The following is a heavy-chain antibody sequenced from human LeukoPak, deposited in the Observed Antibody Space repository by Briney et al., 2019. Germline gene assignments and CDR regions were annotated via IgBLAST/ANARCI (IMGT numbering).Heavy chain of an antibody. CDR1: GGSISSSSYY. CDR3: ARHSCSSTSCPFDY. Sequence: SETLSLSCTVSGGSISSSSYYWGWIRQPPGKGLEWIGSIYYSGSTYYNPSLKSRVTISVDTSKNQFSLKLSSVTAADTAVYYCARHSCSSTSCPFDYWGQGTLVTVSS. CDR2: IYYSGST. V-gene: IGHV4-39*01. J-gene: IGHJ4*02. D-gene: IGHD2-2*01.